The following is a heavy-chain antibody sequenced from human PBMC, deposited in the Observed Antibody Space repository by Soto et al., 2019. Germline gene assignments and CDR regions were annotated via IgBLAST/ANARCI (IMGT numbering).Heavy chain of an antibody. J-gene: IGHJ6*01. V-gene: IGHV4-39*01. CDR3: VRHHDTAMAYYNYYGMDV. CDR1: GGSISNTLYY. CDR2: IYYSGST. D-gene: IGHD5-18*01. Sequence: SETMSLTCTIAGGSISNTLYYWDRIRESPVKWLEWIGSIYYSGSTYYNPSLKSRVTISGDTFKNQFSLKVSSVTAADTAVYYCVRHHDTAMAYYNYYGMDVWGQGTTVT.